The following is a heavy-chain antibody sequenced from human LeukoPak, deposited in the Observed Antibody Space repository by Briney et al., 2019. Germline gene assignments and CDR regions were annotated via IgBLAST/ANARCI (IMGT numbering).Heavy chain of an antibody. CDR3: AKEDV. J-gene: IGHJ6*02. CDR1: GLTFNNYA. Sequence: GGSLRLSCAASGLTFNNYAMSWVRQAPGKGLEWVSGISWNSGSIGYADSVKGRFTISRDNAKNSLYLQMNSLRAEDTALYYCAKEDVWGQGTTVTVSS. CDR2: ISWNSGSI. V-gene: IGHV3-9*01.